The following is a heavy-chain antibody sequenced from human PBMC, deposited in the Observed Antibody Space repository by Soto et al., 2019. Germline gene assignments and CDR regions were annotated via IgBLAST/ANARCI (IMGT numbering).Heavy chain of an antibody. Sequence: VGSLRLSCAASGFTFSSYAMHWVRQAPGKGLEWVAVISYDGSNKYYADSVKGRFTISRDNSKNTLYLQMNSLRAEDTAVYYCARDRMTRAGDYGMDVWGQGTTVTVSS. J-gene: IGHJ6*02. V-gene: IGHV3-30-3*01. D-gene: IGHD3-10*01. CDR1: GFTFSSYA. CDR3: ARDRMTRAGDYGMDV. CDR2: ISYDGSNK.